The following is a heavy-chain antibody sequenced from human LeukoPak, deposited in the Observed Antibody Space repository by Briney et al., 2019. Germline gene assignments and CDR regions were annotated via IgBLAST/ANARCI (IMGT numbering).Heavy chain of an antibody. J-gene: IGHJ5*02. CDR1: GGSMSSYY. V-gene: IGHV4-59*01. D-gene: IGHD2-21*01. CDR2: IYYSGST. Sequence: SETLSLTCTVSGGSMSSYYWSGIRQPPGKGLEWIGYIYYSGSTNYNPSLKSRVTISVDTSKNQFSLKLSSVTAADTAVYYCARVIKEEFVVESWFDPWGQGTLVTVSS. CDR3: ARVIKEEFVVESWFDP.